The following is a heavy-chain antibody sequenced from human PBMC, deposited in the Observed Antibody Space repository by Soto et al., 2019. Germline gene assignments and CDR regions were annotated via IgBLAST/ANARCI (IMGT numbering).Heavy chain of an antibody. Sequence: SVKVSCKASGGTFSSYAISWVRQAPGQGLEWMGGIIPIFGTANYAQKFQGRVTITADESTSIAYMELSSLRSEDTAVYYCAKGGPYSSGRLYPPEGYVWGQGTTVTVSS. D-gene: IGHD3-22*01. J-gene: IGHJ6*02. CDR1: GGTFSSYA. V-gene: IGHV1-69*13. CDR2: IIPIFGTA. CDR3: AKGGPYSSGRLYPPEGYV.